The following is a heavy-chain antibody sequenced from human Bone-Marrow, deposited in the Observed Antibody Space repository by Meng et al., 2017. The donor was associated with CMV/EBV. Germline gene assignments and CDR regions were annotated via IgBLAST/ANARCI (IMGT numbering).Heavy chain of an antibody. D-gene: IGHD6-13*01. V-gene: IGHV3-48*04. CDR2: ISSSSTI. CDR1: GFTFSSYS. Sequence: GGSLRLSCAASGFTFSSYSMNWVRQAPGKGLEWVSYISSSSTIYYADSVKGRFTISRDNAKNSLYLQMNSLRAEDTAVYYCASPYSSSWSYYYGMDVWGQGTTVTVSS. CDR3: ASPYSSSWSYYYGMDV. J-gene: IGHJ6*02.